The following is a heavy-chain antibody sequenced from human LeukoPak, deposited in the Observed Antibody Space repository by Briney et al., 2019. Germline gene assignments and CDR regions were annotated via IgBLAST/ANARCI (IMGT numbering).Heavy chain of an antibody. CDR2: IYYSGST. V-gene: IGHV4-39*07. CDR1: GGSISSSSYY. J-gene: IGHJ6*03. Sequence: SETLSLTCTVSGGSISSSSYYWGWIRQPPGKGLEWIGSIYYSGSTYYNPSLKSRVTISVDTSKNQFSLKLSSVTAADTAVYYCARDRGRIAAAGTAQDYMDVWGKGTTVTISS. D-gene: IGHD6-13*01. CDR3: ARDRGRIAAAGTAQDYMDV.